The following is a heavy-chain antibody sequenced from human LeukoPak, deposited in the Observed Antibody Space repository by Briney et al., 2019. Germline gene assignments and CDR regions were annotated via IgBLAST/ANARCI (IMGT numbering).Heavy chain of an antibody. Sequence: ASVTVSCKPSGYTFTDYYMHWVRQAPGQGLEWMGWINPNSGTNYAQKFQGRVTMTRDTSISTAYMELTRLTSDDTAVYYCARNRWMDYWGQGTLVTVSS. V-gene: IGHV1-2*02. CDR3: ARNRWMDY. CDR2: INPNSGT. CDR1: GYTFTDYY. J-gene: IGHJ4*02. D-gene: IGHD1-1*01.